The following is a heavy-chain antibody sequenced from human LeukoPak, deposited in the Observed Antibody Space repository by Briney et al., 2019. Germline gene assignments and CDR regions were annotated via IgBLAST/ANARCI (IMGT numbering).Heavy chain of an antibody. Sequence: GGSLRLSCAAPGFTFRSYAMHWGRQGPGKGLEWVAVMAHEGSNIHYAGSVLGRFTISRDHARPALFLQMNSLRAEDTAIYYGAKDGSRNFVTIFTDAFDIWGQGTMVTVSS. D-gene: IGHD3-3*01. CDR3: AKDGSRNFVTIFTDAFDI. J-gene: IGHJ3*02. V-gene: IGHV3-30-3*01. CDR1: GFTFRSYA. CDR2: MAHEGSNI.